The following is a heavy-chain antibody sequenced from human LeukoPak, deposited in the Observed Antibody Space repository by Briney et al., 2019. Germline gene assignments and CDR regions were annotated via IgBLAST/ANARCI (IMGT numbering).Heavy chain of an antibody. Sequence: SETLSLTCTVSGGSISSYYWSWIRQPPGKGLEWIGYIYYSGSTDSNPSLKSRVTISVDTSKNQFSLRLNSVTAADTAVYYCAKWHEKLLAFDSWGQGTLVTVSS. J-gene: IGHJ4*02. CDR3: AKWHEKLLAFDS. D-gene: IGHD1-7*01. CDR2: IYYSGST. V-gene: IGHV4-59*01. CDR1: GGSISSYY.